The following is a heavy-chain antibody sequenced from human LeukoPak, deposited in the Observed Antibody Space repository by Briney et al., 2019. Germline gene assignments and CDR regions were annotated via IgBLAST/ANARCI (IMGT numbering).Heavy chain of an antibody. V-gene: IGHV3-33*01. J-gene: IGHJ4*02. CDR2: AWYEGSGQ. D-gene: IGHD1-26*01. CDR3: ARELQPSGSYDF. CDR1: RVAPRRLG. Sequence: GRSLTLSCAPSRVAPRRLGMHWVSPAPSKGREWEALAWYEGSGQYYAESVRGRFTISRDNSKNTVYRQMTSLRVEDTAVYYCARELQPSGSYDFWGQGTLVTVSS.